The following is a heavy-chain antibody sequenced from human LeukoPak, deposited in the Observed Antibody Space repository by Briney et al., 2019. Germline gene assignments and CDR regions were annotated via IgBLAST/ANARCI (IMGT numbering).Heavy chain of an antibody. Sequence: GGSLRLSCAASGFTFDDYAMHWVRQAPGKGLEWVSGISWNSGSIGYADSVKGRFTMSIDNAKNSLYLQMNSLRAEDMALYYCAIASSGSYYDYFDYWGQGTLVTVSS. D-gene: IGHD1-26*01. CDR3: AIASSGSYYDYFDY. V-gene: IGHV3-9*03. CDR2: ISWNSGSI. CDR1: GFTFDDYA. J-gene: IGHJ4*02.